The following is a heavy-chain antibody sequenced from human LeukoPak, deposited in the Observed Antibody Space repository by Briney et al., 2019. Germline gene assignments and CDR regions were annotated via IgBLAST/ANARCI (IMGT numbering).Heavy chain of an antibody. Sequence: GRSLRLSCAASGFTFSSYGMHWVRQAPGKGLEWVAVISYDGSNKYYADSVKGRFTISRGNSKNTLCLQMNSLRAEDTAVYYCATLFGELLGMDYWGQGTLVTVSS. CDR3: ATLFGELLGMDY. J-gene: IGHJ4*02. CDR1: GFTFSSYG. D-gene: IGHD3-10*02. V-gene: IGHV3-30*03. CDR2: ISYDGSNK.